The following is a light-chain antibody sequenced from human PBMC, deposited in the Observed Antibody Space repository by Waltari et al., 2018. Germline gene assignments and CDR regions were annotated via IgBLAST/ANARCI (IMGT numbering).Light chain of an antibody. CDR2: RET. CDR3: QVWTTGAGV. J-gene: IGLJ3*02. CDR1: NIGDKI. V-gene: IGLV3-9*01. Sequence: SYELTQPVSVSVALGQTARITCGGNNIGDKIVHWYQQKPGQAPVLVIFRETNRPSGIPERFSGSNSGNTATLTISRAQGGDEADYYCQVWTTGAGVFGGGTKLSVL.